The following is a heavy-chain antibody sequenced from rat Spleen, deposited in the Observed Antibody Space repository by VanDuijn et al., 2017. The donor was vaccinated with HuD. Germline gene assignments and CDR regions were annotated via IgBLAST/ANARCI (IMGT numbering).Heavy chain of an antibody. Sequence: QVQLKESGPGLVQPSQTLSLTCTVSGFSLINYSVHWVRQPPGKGLEWGGVMWRSGSTEYNSGLKSRLTITRDTSKSQLFLKMNSLQTEDTATYYCARDPYSRPFDYWGQGVMVTVSS. D-gene: IGHD1-2*01. CDR3: ARDPYSRPFDY. CDR1: GFSLINYS. V-gene: IGHV2-45*01. J-gene: IGHJ2*01. CDR2: MWRSGST.